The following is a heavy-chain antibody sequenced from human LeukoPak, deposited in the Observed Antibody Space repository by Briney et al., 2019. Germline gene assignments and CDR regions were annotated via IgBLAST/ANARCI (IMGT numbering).Heavy chain of an antibody. CDR1: GFTFSSYW. CDR3: ARDRSGFYSIDQ. J-gene: IGHJ4*02. CDR2: INTDGSST. D-gene: IGHD5-12*01. Sequence: GGSLRLSCAASGFTFSSYWMHWVRQAPGKGLVWVSRINTDGSSTSYADSVKGRFTLSGDNSKTTVYLQMNSLRAEDTAVYYCARDRSGFYSIDQWGQGTLVTVSP. V-gene: IGHV3-74*01.